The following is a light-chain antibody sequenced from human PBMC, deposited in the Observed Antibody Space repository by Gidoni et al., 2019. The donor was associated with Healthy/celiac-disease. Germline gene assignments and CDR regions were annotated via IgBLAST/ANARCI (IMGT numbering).Light chain of an antibody. J-gene: IGKJ1*01. CDR3: QQYGSSPWT. V-gene: IGKV3-20*01. CDR2: GAS. CDR1: QSVSSSY. Sequence: EIVLTQSPGTLSLSLGERATLSCRASQSVSSSYLAWYQQKPGQAPRLLIDGASSRATGIPDRFSGSGSGTDFTLTISRLEPEDFAVYYCQQYGSSPWTFGQGTKVEI.